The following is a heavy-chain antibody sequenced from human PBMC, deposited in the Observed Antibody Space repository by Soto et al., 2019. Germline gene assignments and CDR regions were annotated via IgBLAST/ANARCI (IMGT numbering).Heavy chain of an antibody. J-gene: IGHJ6*03. Sequence: ETLSLTCAVYGGSFSGYYWSWIRQPPGKGLEWIGEINHSGSTNYNPSLKSRVTISVDTSKNQFSLKLSSVTAADTAVYYCARLGYFDWLNMAYYYMDVWGKGTTVTVSS. CDR1: GGSFSGYY. V-gene: IGHV4-34*01. CDR3: ARLGYFDWLNMAYYYMDV. D-gene: IGHD3-9*01. CDR2: INHSGST.